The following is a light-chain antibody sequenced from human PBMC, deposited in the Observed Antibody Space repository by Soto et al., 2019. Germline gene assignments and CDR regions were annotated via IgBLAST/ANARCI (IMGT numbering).Light chain of an antibody. CDR1: SSYVGGYSY. CDR2: DVS. Sequence: QSVLTQPASVSGSPGQSITISCTGTSSYVGGYSYVSWYQQHPGKAPKLMIYDVSNRPSGVSNRFSGSKSGNTASLTISGLQAEDEADYYCSSYTSSSPYVFGTGTKVTVL. V-gene: IGLV2-14*01. CDR3: SSYTSSSPYV. J-gene: IGLJ1*01.